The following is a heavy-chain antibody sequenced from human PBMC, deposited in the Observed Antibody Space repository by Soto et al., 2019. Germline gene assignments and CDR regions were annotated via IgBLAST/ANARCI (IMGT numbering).Heavy chain of an antibody. CDR3: ARELRTLDRGVTYSMDV. J-gene: IGHJ6*02. CDR2: ISSSGSIR. D-gene: IGHD3-10*01. Sequence: EVQLVESGGGLVQPGGSLRLSCAVSGFTYGAYEMNWVRRAPGKGLEWVAYISSSGSIRYYADSVQGRFTISRDNANNSLYLLMHSLRAEDTAVYYCARELRTLDRGVTYSMDVWGQGTTVTVTS. CDR1: GFTYGAYE. V-gene: IGHV3-48*03.